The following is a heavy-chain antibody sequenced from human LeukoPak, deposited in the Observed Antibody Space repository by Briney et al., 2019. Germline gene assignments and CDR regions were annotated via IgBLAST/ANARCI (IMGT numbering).Heavy chain of an antibody. CDR1: GGSISSYY. V-gene: IGHV4-59*01. CDR3: AREATSGSIDY. CDR2: IYYSGST. J-gene: IGHJ4*02. D-gene: IGHD5-12*01. Sequence: PSETLSLTCTVSGGSISSYYWSWLRQPPGKGLEWIGYIYYSGSTNYNPSLKSRVTISVDTSKNQFSLKLSSVTAADTAVYYCAREATSGSIDYWGQGTLVTVSS.